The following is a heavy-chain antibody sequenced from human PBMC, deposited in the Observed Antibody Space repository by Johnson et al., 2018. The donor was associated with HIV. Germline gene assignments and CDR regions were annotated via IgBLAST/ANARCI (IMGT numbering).Heavy chain of an antibody. D-gene: IGHD1-1*01. J-gene: IGHJ3*02. CDR3: AKDPPSTGWYAFDI. CDR2: INWNGAIP. CDR1: GFTVSSNY. V-gene: IGHV3-20*04. Sequence: VQLVESGGGVVQPGGSLRLSCAASGFTVSSNYMSWVRQAPGKGLEWVSGINWNGAIPGSADSVKGRFTISRDNAKNSLYLQMNSLRAEDGAVYYCAKDPPSTGWYAFDIWGQGTMVTVSS.